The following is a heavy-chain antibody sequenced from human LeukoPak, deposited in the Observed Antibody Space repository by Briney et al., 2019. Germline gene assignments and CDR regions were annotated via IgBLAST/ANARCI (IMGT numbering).Heavy chain of an antibody. J-gene: IGHJ4*02. V-gene: IGHV4-59*01. D-gene: IGHD3-22*01. Sequence: SETLSLTCTVSGGSISNYYWSWIRQPPGKGLEWIGYIYSSGSTNYNPSLKSRVTISVDTSKIQFSLKLSSVTAADTAVYYCASGVYYYDSSGPTYFDYWGQGTLVTVSS. CDR3: ASGVYYYDSSGPTYFDY. CDR1: GGSISNYY. CDR2: IYSSGST.